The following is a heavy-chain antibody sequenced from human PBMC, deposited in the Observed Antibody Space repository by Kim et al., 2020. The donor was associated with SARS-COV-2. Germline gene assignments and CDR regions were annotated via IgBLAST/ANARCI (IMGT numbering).Heavy chain of an antibody. CDR3: AREIRLGELSDPFAWFAFDI. Sequence: SVKVSCKASGGTFSSYAISWVRQAPGQGLEWMGGIIPIFGTANYAQKFQGRVTITADESTSTAYMELSSLRSEDTAVYYCAREIRLGELSDPFAWFAFDIWGQGTMVTVSS. V-gene: IGHV1-69*13. D-gene: IGHD3-16*02. CDR2: IIPIFGTA. J-gene: IGHJ3*02. CDR1: GGTFSSYA.